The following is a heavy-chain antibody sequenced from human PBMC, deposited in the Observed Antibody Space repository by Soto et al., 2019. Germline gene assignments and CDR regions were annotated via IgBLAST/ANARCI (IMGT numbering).Heavy chain of an antibody. CDR3: ARQDSGYYYGWFDP. Sequence: SETLSLTCTVSGGSILDSTYYWAWIRQSPGKGLEWIGTIFYSGGTFYTPSLKSRVTMSVDTSNNQFSLKLSSVTAADTAVYYCARQDSGYYYGWFDPWGQGTLVTVSS. J-gene: IGHJ5*02. D-gene: IGHD3-22*01. CDR2: IFYSGGT. V-gene: IGHV4-39*01. CDR1: GGSILDSTYY.